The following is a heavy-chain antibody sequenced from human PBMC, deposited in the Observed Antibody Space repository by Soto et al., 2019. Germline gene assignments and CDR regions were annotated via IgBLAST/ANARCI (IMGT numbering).Heavy chain of an antibody. D-gene: IGHD1-20*01. CDR1: GFTFSSYA. J-gene: IGHJ3*02. V-gene: IGHV3-23*01. Sequence: GGSLRLSCAASGFTFSSYAMSWVRQAPGKGLEWVSAISGSGGSTYYADSVKGRFTISRDKSKNTLYLQMNRLRAEDTAVYYCXXXYXXXXGXNPYDAFXIXGXGXXVT. CDR2: ISGSGGST. CDR3: XXXYXXXXGXNPYDAFXI.